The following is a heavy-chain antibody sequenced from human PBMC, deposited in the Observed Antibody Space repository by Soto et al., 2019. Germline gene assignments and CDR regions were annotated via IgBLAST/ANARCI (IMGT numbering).Heavy chain of an antibody. CDR1: GFTFSSYS. CDR2: FRTGGDDGTT. D-gene: IGHD3-10*01. J-gene: IGHJ4*02. CDR3: AKKVNSGPGSQYFDY. Sequence: PGGSRRRSWAASGFTFSSYSMSWVRQAPGKGLEWVSGFRTGGDDGTTYYADSVKGRFTISRDNSKNTLFLQMNSLRVEDTAIYYCAKKVNSGPGSQYFDYWGQGTLVTVSS. V-gene: IGHV3-23*01.